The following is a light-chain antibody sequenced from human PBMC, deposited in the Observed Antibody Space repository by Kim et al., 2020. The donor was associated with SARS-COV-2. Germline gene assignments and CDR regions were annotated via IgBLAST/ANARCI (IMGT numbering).Light chain of an antibody. Sequence: ASKGDRVTITGRASQDISNSLAWYQQKPGKAPKLLLYAASKLESGVPSRFSGSGSGTVYTLTISSLQPEDSATFYCQQSYSIPWTFGQGTKVDIK. J-gene: IGKJ1*01. CDR2: AAS. CDR1: QDISNS. CDR3: QQSYSIPWT. V-gene: IGKV1-NL1*01.